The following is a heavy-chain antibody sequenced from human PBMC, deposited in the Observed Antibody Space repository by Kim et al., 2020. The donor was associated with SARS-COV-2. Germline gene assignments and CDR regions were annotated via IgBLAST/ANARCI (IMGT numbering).Heavy chain of an antibody. CDR3: ARARTTIDWFDP. CDR2: INPSGGST. J-gene: IGHJ5*02. V-gene: IGHV1-46*01. Sequence: ASVKVSCKASGYTFTSYYMHWVRQAPGQGLEWMGIINPSGGSTSYAQKFQGRVTMTRETSTSTVYMELSSLRSEDTAVYYCARARTTIDWFDPWGQGTLVTVSS. CDR1: GYTFTSYY. D-gene: IGHD3-22*01.